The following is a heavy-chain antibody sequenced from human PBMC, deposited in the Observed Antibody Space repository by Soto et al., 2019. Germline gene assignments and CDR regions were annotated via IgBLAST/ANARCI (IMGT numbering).Heavy chain of an antibody. D-gene: IGHD2-21*02. CDR3: AREETAWTLAYGLDV. Sequence: PGGSLRLSCAASGFIFNTYSMHWVRQAPGKGLEWVSSISSRSDIYYAESVKGRFTISRDNARNSLFLQMHSLRVEDTAVYYCAREETAWTLAYGLDVWGQGTTVTVSS. CDR1: GFIFNTYS. V-gene: IGHV3-21*01. CDR2: ISSRSDI. J-gene: IGHJ6*02.